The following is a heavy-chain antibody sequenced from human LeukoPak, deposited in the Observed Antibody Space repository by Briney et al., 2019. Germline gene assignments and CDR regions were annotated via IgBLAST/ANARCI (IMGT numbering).Heavy chain of an antibody. CDR1: GGSISSYY. CDR3: ARPMVRGVSSHFDY. J-gene: IGHJ4*02. Sequence: PSETLSLTCTVSGGSISSYYWSWIRQPPGKGLEWIGEINHSGSTNYNPSLKSRVTISVDTSKNQFSLKLSSVTAADTAVYYCARPMVRGVSSHFDYWGQGTLVTVSS. V-gene: IGHV4-34*01. D-gene: IGHD3-10*01. CDR2: INHSGST.